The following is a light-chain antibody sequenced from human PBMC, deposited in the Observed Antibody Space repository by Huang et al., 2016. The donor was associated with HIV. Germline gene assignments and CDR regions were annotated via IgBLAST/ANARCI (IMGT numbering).Light chain of an antibody. J-gene: IGKJ1*01. V-gene: IGKV1-33*01. CDR1: QDIGKY. CDR2: DAS. Sequence: DIQMTQSPSSLSASIGDRVTITCQASQDIGKYLNWYQKKSVQAPKLLIFDASNLQTGVSSRFSGSGSGTDFTFTINTLQPEDIATYYCQHYDSLPPWTFGQGTRVQI. CDR3: QHYDSLPPWT.